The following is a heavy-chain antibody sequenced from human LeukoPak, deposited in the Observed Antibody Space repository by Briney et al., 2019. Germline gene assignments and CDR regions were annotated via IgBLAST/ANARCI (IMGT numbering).Heavy chain of an antibody. V-gene: IGHV1-18*01. J-gene: IGHJ4*02. CDR1: GYTFTSYG. D-gene: IGHD1-14*01. CDR2: ISAYNGNT. Sequence: ASVKVSCKASGYTFTSYGISWVRQAPEQGLEWMGSISAYNGNTNYAQKLQGRVTMTTDTSTSTAYMELRSLRSDDTAVYYRGRDRGSIDSNPTDYSVEGTLVTDSS. CDR3: GRDRGSIDSNPTDY.